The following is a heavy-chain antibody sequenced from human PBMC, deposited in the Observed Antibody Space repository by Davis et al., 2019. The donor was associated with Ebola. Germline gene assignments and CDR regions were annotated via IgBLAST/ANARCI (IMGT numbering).Heavy chain of an antibody. D-gene: IGHD6-19*01. CDR3: ATGSASSGWRDFHY. CDR2: TRNKANTYAI. CDR1: GFTLSVQY. Sequence: GESLKISCAASGFTLSVQYMDWVRQGPGKGLEWVARTRNKANTYAIEYAASVKGRFTISRDDSKNSLYLQMNSLKTEDTAVYYCATGSASSGWRDFHYWGQGTLVTVSS. J-gene: IGHJ4*02. V-gene: IGHV3-72*01.